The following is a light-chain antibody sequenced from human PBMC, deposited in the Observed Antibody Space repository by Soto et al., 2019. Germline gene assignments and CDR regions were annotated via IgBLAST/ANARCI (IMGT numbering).Light chain of an antibody. Sequence: QSALTQPASVSGSPGQSITISCTGTSSDVGSYNLVSWYQQHPGKAPTLMIYEVSKRPSGVPDRFSGSKSGNTASLTVSGLQAEDEADYYCSSYAGSSNYVFGTGTKVTVL. V-gene: IGLV2-14*02. CDR1: SSDVGSYNL. J-gene: IGLJ1*01. CDR3: SSYAGSSNYV. CDR2: EVS.